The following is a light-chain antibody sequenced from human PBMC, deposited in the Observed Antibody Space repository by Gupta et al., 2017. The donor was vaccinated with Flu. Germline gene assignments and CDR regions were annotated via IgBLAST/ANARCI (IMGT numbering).Light chain of an antibody. V-gene: IGKV2-30*01. J-gene: IGKJ2*01. CDR1: QRRVDSDGKTK. CDR3: RQGTYWPPLT. Sequence: TLGQTASNSCRYSQRRVDSDGKTKLKWFKQRQGQAQRRLMYKVSYRDAGVPDRISGSGSGTDFTLINSRGEAEEIAIYYCRQGTYWPPLTFGQGTKLEIK. CDR2: KVS.